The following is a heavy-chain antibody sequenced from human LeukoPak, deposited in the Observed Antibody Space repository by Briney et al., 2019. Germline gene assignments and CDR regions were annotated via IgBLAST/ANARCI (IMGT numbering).Heavy chain of an antibody. V-gene: IGHV4-4*07. Sequence: NPSETLSLTCTVSADSMSGYSWNWVREPPGEGLEWIGRFYTSGSINYNPSLKSRVTVSVDTSKNQFSLEMTSVTAADTAVYYCARGLYSSTYYFYYMDVWGKGTTVTVSS. CDR3: ARGLYSSTYYFYYMDV. J-gene: IGHJ6*03. CDR2: FYTSGSI. D-gene: IGHD6-13*01. CDR1: ADSMSGYS.